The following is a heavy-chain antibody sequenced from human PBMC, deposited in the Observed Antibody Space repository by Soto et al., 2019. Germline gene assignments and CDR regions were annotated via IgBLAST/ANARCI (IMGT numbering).Heavy chain of an antibody. CDR3: ASRGGIDYGYYSGNYYYYGMDV. J-gene: IGHJ6*02. V-gene: IGHV1-69*12. Sequence: QVQLVQSGAEVKKPGSSVKVSGKASGGTFSSYAISWVRQAPGQGLEWMGGIIPIFGTANYAQKFQGRVTITADESTSTAYMELSSLRSEDTAVYYCASRGGIDYGYYSGNYYYYGMDVWGQGTTVTVSS. CDR2: IIPIFGTA. CDR1: GGTFSSYA. D-gene: IGHD4-17*01.